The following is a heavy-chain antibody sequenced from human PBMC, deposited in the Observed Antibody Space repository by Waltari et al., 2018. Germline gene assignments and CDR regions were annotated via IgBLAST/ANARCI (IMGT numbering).Heavy chain of an antibody. CDR1: RFPVWSHW. CDR3: ARGVRSSGFYGPPFDY. J-gene: IGHJ4*02. CDR2: IKDDGSEQ. Sequence: EVQLEESGGGLVQPGGSLGLSCAASRFPVWSHWMGWVRQAPGKGLEWVANIKDDGSEQYYADSVRGRFTISRDNANSLLFLQMNSLRVEDTSVYYCARGVRSSGFYGPPFDYWGQGILVTVSS. D-gene: IGHD3-22*01. V-gene: IGHV3-7*01.